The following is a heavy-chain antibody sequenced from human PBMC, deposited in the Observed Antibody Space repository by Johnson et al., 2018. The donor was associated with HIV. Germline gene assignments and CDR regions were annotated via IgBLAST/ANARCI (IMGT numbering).Heavy chain of an antibody. Sequence: MLLVESGGGLVQPGGSLRLSCAASGFTVSSNYMSWVRQAPGKGLEWVSVIYSGGRTYYADYVEGRFPISRDTSKNTLYLQMNRLRAEDTAVYFCARDRRYYDSSGYYHDAFDIWGQGTMVTVSS. J-gene: IGHJ3*02. V-gene: IGHV3-66*01. CDR1: GFTVSSNY. CDR3: ARDRRYYDSSGYYHDAFDI. CDR2: IYSGGRT. D-gene: IGHD3-22*01.